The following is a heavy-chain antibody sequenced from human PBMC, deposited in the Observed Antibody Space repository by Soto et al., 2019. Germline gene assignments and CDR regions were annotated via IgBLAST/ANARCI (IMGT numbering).Heavy chain of an antibody. V-gene: IGHV4-30-4*01. D-gene: IGHD5-12*01. Sequence: SETLSLTCTVSGGSISRGDYYWSWIRQPPGKGLEWIGYIYYSGSTYYNPSLKSRVTISVDTSKNQFSLKLSSVTAADTAVYYCARDVPGGGSGYDYPYYYYGMDVWGQGTTVTVSS. CDR2: IYYSGST. CDR3: ARDVPGGGSGYDYPYYYYGMDV. J-gene: IGHJ6*02. CDR1: GGSISRGDYY.